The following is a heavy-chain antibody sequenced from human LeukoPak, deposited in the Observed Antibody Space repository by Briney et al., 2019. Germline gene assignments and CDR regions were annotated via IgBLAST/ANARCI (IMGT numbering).Heavy chain of an antibody. V-gene: IGHV3-7*01. CDR2: IKQDGSDK. Sequence: GGSLRLSCAASGFTFSSYWMSWVRQAPGKGLEWVANIKQDGSDKYYVDSVKGRFTISRDNAKNSLYLQMNSLRAEDTAVYFCAKDPRTAAAYYFDYWGQGILVTVSS. J-gene: IGHJ4*02. D-gene: IGHD6-13*01. CDR1: GFTFSSYW. CDR3: AKDPRTAAAYYFDY.